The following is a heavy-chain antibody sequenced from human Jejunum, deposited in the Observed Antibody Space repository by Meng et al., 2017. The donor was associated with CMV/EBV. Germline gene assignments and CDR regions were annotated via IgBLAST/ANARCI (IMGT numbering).Heavy chain of an antibody. CDR1: SSYD. CDR3: ARAFHCSSTSCYKTNWFDP. Sequence: SSYDWGWIRQPPGKGLEWIGNFFYTGSTYYNPSLKSRVTISLDMAKSQFSLKLSSVTAADTAVYYCARAFHCSSTSCYKTNWFDPWGQGTLVTVSS. D-gene: IGHD2-2*02. J-gene: IGHJ5*02. V-gene: IGHV4-39*07. CDR2: FFYTGST.